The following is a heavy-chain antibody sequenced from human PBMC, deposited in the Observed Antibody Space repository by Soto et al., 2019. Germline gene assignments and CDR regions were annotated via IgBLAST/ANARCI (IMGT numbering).Heavy chain of an antibody. CDR2: ISWNSGSI. D-gene: IGHD3-16*01. CDR1: GFTFDDYA. J-gene: IGHJ6*02. Sequence: EVQLVESGGGLVQPGRSLRLSCAASGFTFDDYAMHWVRQAPGKGLEWVSGISWNSGSIGYADSVKGRFTISRDNAKNSLYLQMNSMGAEETALYYCAKDSTGGGWGGLDVWGQGPTVTVSS. V-gene: IGHV3-9*01. CDR3: AKDSTGGGWGGLDV.